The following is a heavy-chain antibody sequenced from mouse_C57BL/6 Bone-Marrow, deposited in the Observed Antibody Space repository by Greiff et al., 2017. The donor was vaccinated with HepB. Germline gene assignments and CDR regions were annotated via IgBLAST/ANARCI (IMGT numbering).Heavy chain of an antibody. Sequence: EVKLQESGAELVRPGASVKLSCTASGFNIKDYYMHWVKQRPEQGLEWIGRIDPEDGDTEYAPKFQGKATMTADTSSNTAYLQLSSLTSEDTAVYYCTLDSSGAWFAYWGQGTLVTVSA. V-gene: IGHV14-1*01. CDR1: GFNIKDYY. D-gene: IGHD3-2*02. CDR3: TLDSSGAWFAY. J-gene: IGHJ3*01. CDR2: IDPEDGDT.